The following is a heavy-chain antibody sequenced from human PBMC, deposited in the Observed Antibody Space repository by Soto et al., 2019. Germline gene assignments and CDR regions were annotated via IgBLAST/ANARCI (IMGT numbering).Heavy chain of an antibody. D-gene: IGHD6-19*01. CDR3: ARGPIAVAY. J-gene: IGHJ4*02. V-gene: IGHV3-48*02. CDR2: ISSSSRTI. CDR1: GFPFSSYS. Sequence: GSLRLSCPAPGFPFSSYSMNRVRPAPGKGLEWVSYISSSSRTIYYEDSVKGGFTISRDNAKNSLYLQMNSLRDEDTAVYYCARGPIAVAYWGQGTLVTVSS.